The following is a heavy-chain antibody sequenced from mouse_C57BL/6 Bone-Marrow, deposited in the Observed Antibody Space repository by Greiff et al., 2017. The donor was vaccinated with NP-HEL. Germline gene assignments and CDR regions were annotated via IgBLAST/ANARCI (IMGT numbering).Heavy chain of an antibody. V-gene: IGHV5-17*01. CDR2: ISSGSSPI. D-gene: IGHD2-4*01. J-gene: IGHJ3*01. CDR1: GFTFSDYG. CDR3: ARNDYDPAWFAY. Sequence: EVMLVESGGGLVKPGGSLKLSCAASGFTFSDYGMHWVRQAPEKGLEWVAYISSGSSPIYYADTVKGRFTISRDNAKNTLFLQMTSLRSEDTAMYYCARNDYDPAWFAYWGQGTLVTVSA.